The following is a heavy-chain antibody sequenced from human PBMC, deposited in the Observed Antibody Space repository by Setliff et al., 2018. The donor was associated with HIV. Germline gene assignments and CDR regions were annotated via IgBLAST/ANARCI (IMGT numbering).Heavy chain of an antibody. D-gene: IGHD3-9*01. CDR1: GFRFRSYW. J-gene: IGHJ4*02. CDR3: ARDDYDISTGYYPD. CDR2: VKQDGTET. Sequence: PGGSLRLSCAASGFRFRSYWMSWVRQAPGKGLESVANVKQDGTETLYVDSVKGRFTISRDNAKSSLYLQMTSLRAEDTAVYYCARDDYDISTGYYPDWGQGTLVTVSS. V-gene: IGHV3-7*01.